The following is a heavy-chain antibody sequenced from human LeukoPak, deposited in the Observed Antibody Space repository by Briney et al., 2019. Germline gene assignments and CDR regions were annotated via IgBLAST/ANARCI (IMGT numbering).Heavy chain of an antibody. D-gene: IGHD2-2*01. V-gene: IGHV4-4*07. CDR3: ARELGDCSRIACSLNWFDP. CDR2: IYTSGST. J-gene: IGHJ5*02. Sequence: SETLSLTCTVSGGSISSYYWSWIRQPAGKGLEWIGRIYTSGSTNYNPSLKSRVTMSVDTSKNQFSLKLSSVTAADTAVYYCARELGDCSRIACSLNWFDPWGQGTLVTVSS. CDR1: GGSISSYY.